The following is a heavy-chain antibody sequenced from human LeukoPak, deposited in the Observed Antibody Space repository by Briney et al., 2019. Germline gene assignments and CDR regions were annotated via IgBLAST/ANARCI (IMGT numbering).Heavy chain of an antibody. CDR2: IRYDGSNK. Sequence: GGSLRLSCAASGFTFSSYGMHWVRQAPGKGLEWVAFIRYDGSNKYYADSVKGRFTISRDNSENTLYLQMNSLRAEDTAVYYCGAGGSFDYWGQGTLVTVSS. D-gene: IGHD5-12*01. J-gene: IGHJ4*02. CDR1: GFTFSSYG. CDR3: GAGGSFDY. V-gene: IGHV3-30*02.